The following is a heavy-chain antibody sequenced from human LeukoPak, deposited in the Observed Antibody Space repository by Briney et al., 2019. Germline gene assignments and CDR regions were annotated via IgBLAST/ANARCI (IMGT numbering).Heavy chain of an antibody. CDR1: GFTFSSYA. V-gene: IGHV3-7*01. Sequence: GGSLRLSCAASGFTFSSYALNWVRQAPGKGLEWVASIKYDGSEKKYVDSVEGRFTISRDNAKNSLYLQMNSLRAEDTAVYYCAKKNYCDGWGQGTLVTVSS. CDR2: IKYDGSEK. J-gene: IGHJ4*02. CDR3: AKKNYCDG.